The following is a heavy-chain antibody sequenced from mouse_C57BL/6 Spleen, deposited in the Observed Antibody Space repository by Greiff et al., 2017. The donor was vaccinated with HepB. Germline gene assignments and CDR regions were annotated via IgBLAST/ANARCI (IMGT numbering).Heavy chain of an antibody. Sequence: QVQLQQSGAELVRPGTSVKVSCKASGYAFTNYLIEWVKQRPGQGLEWIGVINPGSGGTNYNEKFKGKATLTADKSSSTAYMQLSSLTSEDSAVYFCARSDLGRVFAYWGQGTLVTVSA. CDR1: GYAFTNYL. J-gene: IGHJ3*01. CDR2: INPGSGGT. V-gene: IGHV1-54*01. D-gene: IGHD4-1*01. CDR3: ARSDLGRVFAY.